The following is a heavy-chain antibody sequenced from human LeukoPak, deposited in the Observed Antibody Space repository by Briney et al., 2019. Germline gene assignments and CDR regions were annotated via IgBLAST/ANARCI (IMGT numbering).Heavy chain of an antibody. Sequence: ASVKVSCKASGYTFTSYGISWVRQAPGQGLEWMGWISAYNGNTNYAQKLQGRVTMTTDTSTSTAYMELSRLRSDDTAVYYCARGQQLVQVVDYWGQGTLVTVSS. J-gene: IGHJ4*02. CDR1: GYTFTSYG. CDR3: ARGQQLVQVVDY. D-gene: IGHD6-13*01. CDR2: ISAYNGNT. V-gene: IGHV1-18*01.